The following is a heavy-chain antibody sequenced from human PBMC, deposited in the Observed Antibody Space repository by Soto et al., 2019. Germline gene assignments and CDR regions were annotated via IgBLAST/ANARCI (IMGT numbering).Heavy chain of an antibody. CDR3: AREREWEPLPD. D-gene: IGHD1-26*01. CDR2: VSGYNRNV. V-gene: IGHV1-18*04. J-gene: IGHJ4*02. CDR1: GYTFTNYG. Sequence: QVQLVQSGPEVRKPGASVKVSCEASGYTFTNYGITWVRQAPGKGLEWMGWVSGYNRNVNYAQKFEDRVTLTTDTPTQRAYLQLRSLRPDDTAVYFGAREREWEPLPDGGQGTPVTVSS.